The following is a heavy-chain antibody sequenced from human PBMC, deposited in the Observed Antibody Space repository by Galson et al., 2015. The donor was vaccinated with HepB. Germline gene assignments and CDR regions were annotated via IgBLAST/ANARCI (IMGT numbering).Heavy chain of an antibody. Sequence: SVKVSCKASGYTFTSYAMHWVRQAPGQRLEWMGWINAGNGNTKYSQKFQGRVTITRDTPASTAYMELSSLRSEDTAVYYCARFESSGWLPHVGYFDYWGQGTLVTVSS. J-gene: IGHJ4*02. CDR2: INAGNGNT. CDR1: GYTFTSYA. D-gene: IGHD6-19*01. V-gene: IGHV1-3*01. CDR3: ARFESSGWLPHVGYFDY.